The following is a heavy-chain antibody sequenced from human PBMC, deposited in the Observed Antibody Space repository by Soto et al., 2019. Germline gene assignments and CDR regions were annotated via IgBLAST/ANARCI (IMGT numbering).Heavy chain of an antibody. J-gene: IGHJ6*02. Sequence: HPGGSLRLSCAASGFTFSDHFMGWVRQAPGKGLEWVGRTASRAESYTTGYAASVKGRFTISRDDSKNSLYLQINSLKTEDTAVYYCGRGYCTGYSCPRARYGLDVWGQGTTVTVSS. CDR2: TASRAESYTT. CDR3: GRGYCTGYSCPRARYGLDV. CDR1: GFTFSDHF. V-gene: IGHV3-72*01. D-gene: IGHD2-8*02.